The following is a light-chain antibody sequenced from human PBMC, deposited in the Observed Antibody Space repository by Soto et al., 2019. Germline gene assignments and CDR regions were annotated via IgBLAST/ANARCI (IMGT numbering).Light chain of an antibody. CDR2: DVS. Sequence: QSALTQPASVSGSPGQSITISCTGTTSDIGGYNYVSWYQQHPGKAPKLIIYDVSNWPSGVSNRFSGSKSGNTASLTISGLQAGDEADYYCSSFTSTSAVLFGGGTKLTVL. CDR1: TSDIGGYNY. CDR3: SSFTSTSAVL. J-gene: IGLJ2*01. V-gene: IGLV2-14*01.